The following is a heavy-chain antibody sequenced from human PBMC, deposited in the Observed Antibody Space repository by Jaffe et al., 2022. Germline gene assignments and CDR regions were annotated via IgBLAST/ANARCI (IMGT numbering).Heavy chain of an antibody. D-gene: IGHD3-9*01. V-gene: IGHV3-49*03. Sequence: EVQLVESGGGLVQPGRSLRLSCTASGFTFGDYAMSWFRQAPGKGLEWVGFIRSKAYGGTTEYAASVKGRFTISRDDSKSIAYLQMNSLKTEDTAVYYCTRDNYDILTGSLFDYWGQGTLVTVSS. CDR1: GFTFGDYA. CDR3: TRDNYDILTGSLFDY. CDR2: IRSKAYGGTT. J-gene: IGHJ4*02.